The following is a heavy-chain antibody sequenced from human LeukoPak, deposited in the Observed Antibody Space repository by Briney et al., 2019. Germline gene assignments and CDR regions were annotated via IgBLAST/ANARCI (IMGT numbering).Heavy chain of an antibody. CDR3: ARDLSNIGRIGNPGGWSYEGFNWFDP. CDR2: IYYRSKWYN. CDR1: GDSVSSNSAA. J-gene: IGHJ5*02. D-gene: IGHD6-19*01. V-gene: IGHV6-1*01. Sequence: SQTLSLTCAISGDSVSSNSAAWNWIRQSPSRGLEWLGRIYYRSKWYNDYAVSVKSRITINPDTSKNQFSLQLNSVTPEDTAVYYCARDLSNIGRIGNPGGWSYEGFNWFDPWGQGTLVTVSS.